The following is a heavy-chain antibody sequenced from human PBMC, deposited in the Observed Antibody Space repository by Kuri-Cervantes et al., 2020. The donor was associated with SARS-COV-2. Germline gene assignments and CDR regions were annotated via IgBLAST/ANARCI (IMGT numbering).Heavy chain of an antibody. D-gene: IGHD1-7*01. V-gene: IGHV3-48*01. CDR2: ISSSSSTI. CDR1: GFTFSSYS. CDR3: ASLRPNYNWDCEEGPRYYYYMDV. J-gene: IGHJ6*03. Sequence: GGSLRLSCAASGFTFSSYSMNWVRQAPGKGLEWVSYISSSSSTIYYADSVKGRFTISRDNAKNSLYLQMNSLRAEDTAVYYCASLRPNYNWDCEEGPRYYYYMDVWGKGTTVTVSS.